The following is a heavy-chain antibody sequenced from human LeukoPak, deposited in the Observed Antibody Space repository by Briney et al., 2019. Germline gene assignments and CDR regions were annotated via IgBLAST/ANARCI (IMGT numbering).Heavy chain of an antibody. Sequence: PGGSLRLSCAASGFTFSSYGMHWVRQAPGKGLEWVAVISYDGSNKYYADSVKGRFTISRDNSKNTLYLQMNSLRAEDTAVYYCALSGSYLYWGQGTLVTVSS. D-gene: IGHD3-10*01. CDR1: GFTFSSYG. CDR2: ISYDGSNK. J-gene: IGHJ4*02. V-gene: IGHV3-30*03. CDR3: ALSGSYLY.